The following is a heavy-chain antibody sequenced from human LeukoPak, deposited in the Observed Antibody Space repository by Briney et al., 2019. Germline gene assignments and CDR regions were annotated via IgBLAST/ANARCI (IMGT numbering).Heavy chain of an antibody. Sequence: GGSLRLSCAASGFTFSSYWMHWVRQAPGKGLVWVSRINSDGSSTSYADSVKGRFTISRDNAKNTLYLQMNSLRAEDSAVYYCASAYYHYYFDYWGQGTLVTVSS. D-gene: IGHD3-16*01. J-gene: IGHJ4*02. CDR1: GFTFSSYW. V-gene: IGHV3-74*01. CDR2: INSDGSST. CDR3: ASAYYHYYFDY.